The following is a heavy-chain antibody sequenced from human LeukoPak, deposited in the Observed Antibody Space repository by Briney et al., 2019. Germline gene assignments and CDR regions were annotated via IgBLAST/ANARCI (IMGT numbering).Heavy chain of an antibody. Sequence: ASVKVSCKASGYTFTSYDINWVRQATGQGLEWMGWMNPNSGNTGYAQKFQGRVTMTRNTSISTAYMELSSLRSEDTAVYYCARDSVEQQLAVDAFDIWGQGTMVTVS. CDR3: ARDSVEQQLAVDAFDI. CDR1: GYTFTSYD. CDR2: MNPNSGNT. V-gene: IGHV1-8*01. J-gene: IGHJ3*02. D-gene: IGHD6-13*01.